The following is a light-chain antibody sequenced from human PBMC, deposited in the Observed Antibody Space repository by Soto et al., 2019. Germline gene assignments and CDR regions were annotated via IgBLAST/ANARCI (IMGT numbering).Light chain of an antibody. CDR1: QGISNY. Sequence: DIQMTQSPSSLSASVGDRVTITCRASQGISNYLAWYQQKPGKVPKLLIYAASTLQSGVPSRFSGSGSGTDFTLTINSLQPEDVATYYCHKYNSAPRTFGQGTKVEIK. CDR2: AAS. J-gene: IGKJ1*01. CDR3: HKYNSAPRT. V-gene: IGKV1-27*01.